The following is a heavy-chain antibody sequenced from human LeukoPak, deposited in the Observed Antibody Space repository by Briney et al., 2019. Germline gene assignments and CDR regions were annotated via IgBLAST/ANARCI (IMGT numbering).Heavy chain of an antibody. Sequence: AGSLRLSCAASGFTFSSYAMSWVRQAPGKGLEWVSSITGSSASTYYADSVKGRFTISRDNSKNTLYLQMNSLRAEDMAVYFCAKLDYYDTHWGQGTLVTVSS. J-gene: IGHJ4*02. V-gene: IGHV3-23*01. CDR3: AKLDYYDTH. CDR1: GFTFSSYA. D-gene: IGHD3-22*01. CDR2: ITGSSAST.